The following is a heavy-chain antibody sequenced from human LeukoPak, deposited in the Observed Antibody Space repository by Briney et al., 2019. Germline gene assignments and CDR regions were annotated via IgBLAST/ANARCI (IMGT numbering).Heavy chain of an antibody. J-gene: IGHJ3*02. D-gene: IGHD1-26*01. CDR3: AEEYSGSYWVFGDAFDI. Sequence: QSGGSLRLSCAASGFTFSSYGMHWVRQAPGKGLEWVAFIRYDGSNKYYADSVKGRFTISRDNSKNTLYLQMNSLRAEDTAVYYCAEEYSGSYWVFGDAFDIWGQGTMVTVSS. CDR1: GFTFSSYG. V-gene: IGHV3-30*02. CDR2: IRYDGSNK.